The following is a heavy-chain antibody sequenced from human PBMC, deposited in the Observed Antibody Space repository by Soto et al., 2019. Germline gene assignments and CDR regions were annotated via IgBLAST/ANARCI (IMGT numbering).Heavy chain of an antibody. CDR3: ARGYSTGWYSSVFFDY. J-gene: IGHJ4*02. CDR1: GDTFTGYY. D-gene: IGHD6-19*01. V-gene: IGHV1-2*02. Sequence: QVQLVQSGAEVKNPGASVKVSCKTSGDTFTGYYMHWVRQAPGQGLEWMGWINPHSGDTDYAQTFHGRVTMTRNTSISTAYMELSRLTSNDTAFYYCARGYSTGWYSSVFFDYWGQGTLVTVSS. CDR2: INPHSGDT.